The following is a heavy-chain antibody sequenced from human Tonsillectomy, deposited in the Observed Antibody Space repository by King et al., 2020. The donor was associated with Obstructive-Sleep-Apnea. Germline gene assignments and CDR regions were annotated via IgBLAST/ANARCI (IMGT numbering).Heavy chain of an antibody. J-gene: IGHJ3*02. CDR3: AKVRCGGDCLDAFDI. Sequence: VQLVESGGGVVQPGRSLRLSCAASGFTFSSYGMPRVRQAPGKGLEWVAVISYDVSNKYFAVSVKGRFTISRDNSKNTLYLQMNSLRAEDTAVYYCAKVRCGGDCLDAFDIWGQGTMVTVSS. D-gene: IGHD2-21*02. V-gene: IGHV3-30*18. CDR2: ISYDVSNK. CDR1: GFTFSSYG.